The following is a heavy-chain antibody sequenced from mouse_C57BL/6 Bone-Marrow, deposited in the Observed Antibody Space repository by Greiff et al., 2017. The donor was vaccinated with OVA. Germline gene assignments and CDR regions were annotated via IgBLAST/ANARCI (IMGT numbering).Heavy chain of an antibody. Sequence: GGGLVQPKGSLKLSCAASGFSFNTYAMNWVRQAPGKGLEWVARIRSKSNNYATYYADSVKDRFTISRDDSESMLYLQMNNLKTEDTAMYYCVRLEHWFAYWGQGTLVTVSA. CDR1: GFSFNTYA. V-gene: IGHV10-1*01. CDR3: VRLEHWFAY. CDR2: IRSKSNNYAT. J-gene: IGHJ3*01.